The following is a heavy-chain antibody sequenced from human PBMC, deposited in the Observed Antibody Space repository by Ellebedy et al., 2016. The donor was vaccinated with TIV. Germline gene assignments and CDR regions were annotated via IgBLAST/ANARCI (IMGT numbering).Heavy chain of an antibody. CDR1: GGSISRSSYY. D-gene: IGHD3-10*01. CDR3: ARWFGELLYVRWFDP. CDR2: IYYTGCT. Sequence: SETLSLTCTVSGGSISRSSYYWGWIRQSPQKGLEWIGSIYYTGCTFYNPSPKSRVAISVDTSKSQFSLRLTSVTAADTAVYYCARWFGELLYVRWFDPWGQGTLVTVSS. J-gene: IGHJ5*02. V-gene: IGHV4-39*01.